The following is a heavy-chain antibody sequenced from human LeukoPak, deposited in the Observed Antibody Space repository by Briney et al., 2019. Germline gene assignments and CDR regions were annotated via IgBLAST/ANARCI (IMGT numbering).Heavy chain of an antibody. V-gene: IGHV4-39*01. Sequence: PGGSLRLSCAASGFTFSSYGMHWVRQAPGKGLEWIGSIYYSGSTYYNPSLKSRVTISVDTSKNQFSLKLSSVTAADTAVYYCARHGIVGATTLDYWGQGTLVTVSS. CDR2: IYYSGST. CDR1: GFTFSSYG. CDR3: ARHGIVGATTLDY. D-gene: IGHD1-26*01. J-gene: IGHJ4*02.